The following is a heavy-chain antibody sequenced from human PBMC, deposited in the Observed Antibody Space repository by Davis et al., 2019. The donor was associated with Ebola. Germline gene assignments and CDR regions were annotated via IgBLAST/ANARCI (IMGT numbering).Heavy chain of an antibody. CDR3: ARGGSSSWYLGAFDI. CDR1: GGTFSSYA. Sequence: SVKVSCKASGGTFSSYAISWVRQAPGQGLEWMGGIIPIFGTANYAQKFQGRVTITADESTSTAYMELSSLRSEDTAVYYCARGGSSSWYLGAFDIWGQGTMVTVSS. CDR2: IIPIFGTA. D-gene: IGHD6-13*01. J-gene: IGHJ3*02. V-gene: IGHV1-69*13.